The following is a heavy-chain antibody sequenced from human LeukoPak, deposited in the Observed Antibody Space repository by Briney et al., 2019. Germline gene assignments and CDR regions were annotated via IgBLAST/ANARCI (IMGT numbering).Heavy chain of an antibody. CDR2: VYHSGST. CDR3: ATAGSSSWYKYFQH. V-gene: IGHV4-4*02. CDR1: GGSITSSNW. D-gene: IGHD6-13*01. J-gene: IGHJ1*01. Sequence: SETLSLTCGVSGGSITSSNWWTWVRQPPGMGLEWIGEVYHSGSTYYNPSLKSRVTISVDKSKNQFPLRLSSVTAADTAVYYCATAGSSSWYKYFQHWGQGTLVTVSS.